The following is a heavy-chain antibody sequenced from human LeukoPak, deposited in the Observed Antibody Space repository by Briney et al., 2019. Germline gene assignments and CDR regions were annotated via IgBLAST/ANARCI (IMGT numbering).Heavy chain of an antibody. Sequence: GGSLRLSCAASGFTFSSYGMHWVRQAPGKGLEWVAVIWYDGSNKYYADSVKGRFTISRDNSKNTLYLQMNSLRAEDTAVYYCARDGNWNYRPVAPGLDYWGQGTLVTVSS. CDR2: IWYDGSNK. CDR3: ARDGNWNYRPVAPGLDY. J-gene: IGHJ4*02. CDR1: GFTFSSYG. D-gene: IGHD1-7*01. V-gene: IGHV3-33*08.